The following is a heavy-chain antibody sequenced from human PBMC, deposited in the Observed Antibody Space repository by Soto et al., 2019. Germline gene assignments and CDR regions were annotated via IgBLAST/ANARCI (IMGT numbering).Heavy chain of an antibody. CDR1: GFTFSSCA. D-gene: IGHD2-8*02. Sequence: PRGSLRLSCVASGFTFSSCAMHWVRQVPGKGLEWLAVVTHDGSLYPYADSVKGRFSISRDNSRKTLYLQMNSLRPEDTAVYYCVKDRSDTWSFDYWGQGTLVTVSS. J-gene: IGHJ4*02. V-gene: IGHV3-30*18. CDR2: VTHDGSLY. CDR3: VKDRSDTWSFDY.